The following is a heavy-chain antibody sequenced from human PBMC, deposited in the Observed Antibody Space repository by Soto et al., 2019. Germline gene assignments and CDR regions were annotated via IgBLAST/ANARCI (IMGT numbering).Heavy chain of an antibody. D-gene: IGHD3-10*01. Sequence: ASVKVSCKASGGTFSSYAISWVRQAPGQGLEWMGGIIPIFGTANYAQKLQGRVTITADESTSTAYMELSSLRSEDTAVYYCARAISGADSRPDWGQGTLVTVSS. J-gene: IGHJ4*02. V-gene: IGHV1-69*13. CDR2: IIPIFGTA. CDR3: ARAISGADSRPD. CDR1: GGTFSSYA.